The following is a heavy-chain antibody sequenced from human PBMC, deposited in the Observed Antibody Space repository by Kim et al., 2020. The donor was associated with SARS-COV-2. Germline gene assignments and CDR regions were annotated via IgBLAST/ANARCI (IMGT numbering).Heavy chain of an antibody. CDR1: GYTFTSYA. Sequence: ASVKVSCKASGYTFTSYAMNWVRQAPGQGLEWMGWINTNTGNPTYAQGFTGRFVFSLDTSVSTAYLQISSLKAEDTAVYYCARGLSRGIQLWRGGVDYWGQGTLVSVSS. D-gene: IGHD5-18*01. CDR2: INTNTGNP. V-gene: IGHV7-4-1*02. CDR3: ARGLSRGIQLWRGGVDY. J-gene: IGHJ4*02.